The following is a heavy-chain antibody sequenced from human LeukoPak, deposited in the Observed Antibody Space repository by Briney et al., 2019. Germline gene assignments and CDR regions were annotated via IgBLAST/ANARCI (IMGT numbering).Heavy chain of an antibody. Sequence: SETLSLTCTVSGGSISSHYWSWIRQPPGKGLEWIGYIYYSGSTNYNPSLKSRVTISVDTSKNQFSLKLSSVTAADTAVYYCARVSFDSSGENYLDYWGQGTLVTVSS. V-gene: IGHV4-59*11. D-gene: IGHD3-22*01. CDR2: IYYSGST. CDR3: ARVSFDSSGENYLDY. CDR1: GGSISSHY. J-gene: IGHJ4*02.